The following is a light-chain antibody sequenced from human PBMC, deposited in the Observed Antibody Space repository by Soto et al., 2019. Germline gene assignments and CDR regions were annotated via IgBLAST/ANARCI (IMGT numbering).Light chain of an antibody. CDR2: GAS. Sequence: PGERDTLSCRASENVRTFVDWYQQKHGQAPRLLIYGASNRATGIPARFSGSGSGTDFTLTISDLEPEDFAVYYCQQRSTWPPFSFGPGTKVDIK. CDR3: QQRSTWPPFS. CDR1: ENVRTF. V-gene: IGKV3-11*01. J-gene: IGKJ3*01.